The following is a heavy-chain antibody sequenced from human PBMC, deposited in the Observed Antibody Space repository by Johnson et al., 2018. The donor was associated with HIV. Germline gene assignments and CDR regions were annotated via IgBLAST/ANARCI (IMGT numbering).Heavy chain of an antibody. V-gene: IGHV3-30-3*01. CDR2: ISDDGSNT. D-gene: IGHD3-10*01. J-gene: IGHJ3*02. CDR1: GFTFEDHD. CDR3: AIDMVRGVTAGGAFDI. Sequence: QVQLVESGGGVVRPGGSLRLSCAASGFTFEDHDMSWVRQAPGKGLEGVAVISDDGSNTDYADAVKGRFTISRDNSKNTLYLQINSLRGEDTAVYYCAIDMVRGVTAGGAFDIWGQGTMVTVS.